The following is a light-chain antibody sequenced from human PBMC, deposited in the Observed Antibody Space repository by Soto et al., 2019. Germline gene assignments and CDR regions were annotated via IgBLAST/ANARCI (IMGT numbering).Light chain of an antibody. V-gene: IGKV2-24*01. CDR2: KVS. Sequence: DVVLSQTLLSSPVTLGQPASISCRSSQNLAFSNGDTYLSWLHQRPGQPPSLLIYKVSNRFSGVPDIFSGSGAGTYFTLKISLVEADDVGVYYCMQLTHVPYTFGQGTKLEIK. J-gene: IGKJ2*01. CDR3: MQLTHVPYT. CDR1: QNLAFSNGDTY.